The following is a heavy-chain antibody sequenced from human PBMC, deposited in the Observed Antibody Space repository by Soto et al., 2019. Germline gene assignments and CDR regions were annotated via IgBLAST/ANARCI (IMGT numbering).Heavy chain of an antibody. D-gene: IGHD4-17*01. CDR2: ISGSGGST. V-gene: IGHV3-23*01. CDR3: AKETEDYGDYFMFGY. J-gene: IGHJ4*02. CDR1: GFTFSSYA. Sequence: GSLVLAWTASGFTFSSYAMSWVRQAPGKGLEWVSAISGSGGSTYYADSVKGRFTISRDNSKNTLYLQMNSLRAEDTAVYYCAKETEDYGDYFMFGYWGQGTLVTVYS.